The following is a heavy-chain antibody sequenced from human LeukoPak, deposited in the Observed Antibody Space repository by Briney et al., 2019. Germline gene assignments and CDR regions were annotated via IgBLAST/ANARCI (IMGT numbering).Heavy chain of an antibody. J-gene: IGHJ6*02. V-gene: IGHV4-59*08. CDR1: GGSISSYY. D-gene: IGHD6-6*01. CDR2: IYYSGNT. CDR3: ARARIAARPDYDYGIDV. Sequence: SETLSLTCTVSGGSISSYYWSWIRQPPGKGLEWIGYIYYSGNTKHNPTLKNRVTISVDTSKNPFTLKLSSVTAPDTAVYYWARARIAARPDYDYGIDVWGQGATVTVSS.